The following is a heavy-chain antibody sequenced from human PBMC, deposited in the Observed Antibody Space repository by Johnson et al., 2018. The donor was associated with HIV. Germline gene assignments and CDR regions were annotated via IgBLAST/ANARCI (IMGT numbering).Heavy chain of an antibody. J-gene: IGHJ3*02. V-gene: IGHV3-15*01. CDR3: TAHYRNAFDS. D-gene: IGHD1-26*01. Sequence: VQLVESGGGLVKPGESLRLSCAASGFSFSNAWMNWVRQAPGKGLAWVGRIKSKTDGGTTDYAAPVKGRFTLSRDDSKNTLFLQMNSLKTEDTALYYCTAHYRNAFDSWGQGTMVTVSS. CDR1: GFSFSNAW. CDR2: IKSKTDGGTT.